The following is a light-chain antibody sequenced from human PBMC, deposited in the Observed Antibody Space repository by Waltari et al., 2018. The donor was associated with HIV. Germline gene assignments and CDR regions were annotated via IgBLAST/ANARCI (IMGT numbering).Light chain of an antibody. CDR1: NSDIGGYDR. Sequence: QSALTQPPSVSGSPGQSVTISCAGTNSDIGGYDRVSWYQQPPGTAPQLLIYEVTNRPSGVPGRFSASKSGTTASLTSSGLQAGDEGDYYCSSYSATNTVVFGGGTKLTVL. CDR2: EVT. J-gene: IGLJ2*01. V-gene: IGLV2-18*02. CDR3: SSYSATNTVV.